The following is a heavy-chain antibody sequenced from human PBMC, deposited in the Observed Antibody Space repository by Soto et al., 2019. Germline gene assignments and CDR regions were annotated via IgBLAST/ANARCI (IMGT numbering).Heavy chain of an antibody. J-gene: IGHJ5*02. CDR1: GFTFSSYW. CDR3: ARGFDSDFWSSYPDL. Sequence: GGSLRLSCAASGFTFSSYWMHWVRQAPGKGLVWVSRINSDGSSTSYADSVKGRFTISRDNAKNTLYLQMNSLRAEDTAVYYCARGFDSDFWSSYPDLWGQGTLVTVSS. V-gene: IGHV3-74*01. D-gene: IGHD3-3*01. CDR2: INSDGSST.